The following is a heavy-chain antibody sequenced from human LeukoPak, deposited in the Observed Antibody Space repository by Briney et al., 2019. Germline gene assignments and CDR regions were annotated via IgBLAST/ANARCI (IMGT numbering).Heavy chain of an antibody. CDR2: INPNSGGT. D-gene: IGHD2-15*01. CDR3: AREYYCGGSCYVFFDP. V-gene: IGHV1-2*02. J-gene: IGHJ5*02. CDR1: GYTFTGYY. Sequence: ASVKVSCKASGYTFTGYYMRWVRQAPAQGLEWMGWINPNSGGTNYAQTFQGRVTMTRDTSISPAYMELSSLISDDTAVYYCAREYYCGGSCYVFFDPWGQGTLVTVSS.